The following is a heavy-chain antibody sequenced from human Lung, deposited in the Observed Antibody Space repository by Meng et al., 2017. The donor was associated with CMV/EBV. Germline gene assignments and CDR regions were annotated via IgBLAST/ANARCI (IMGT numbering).Heavy chain of an antibody. CDR3: ARGIFGVFDS. V-gene: IGHV4-38-2*02. J-gene: IGHJ5*01. CDR2: IHHTGSS. CDR1: DYSISSGFY. D-gene: IGHD3-3*01. Sequence: SETLSLTCTVSDYSISSGFYWGCVRQPPGKGLEWIGSIHHTGSSYYNPSLKSRVTLSVDTSKNQFSLKVTSVTAADTAVYYCARGIFGVFDSWGPGTLVXVSS.